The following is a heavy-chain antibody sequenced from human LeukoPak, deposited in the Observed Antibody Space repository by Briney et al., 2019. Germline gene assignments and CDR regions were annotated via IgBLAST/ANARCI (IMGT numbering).Heavy chain of an antibody. D-gene: IGHD3-3*01. V-gene: IGHV3-21*01. CDR1: GFTFSDYD. J-gene: IGHJ4*02. CDR2: ISSSSSYI. CDR3: ARDGITIAL. Sequence: PGTSLRLSCAGSGFTFSDYDMPWVRQAPGKGLEWVSSISSSSSYIYYADSVKGRFTISRDNAKNSLYLQMNSLRAEDTAVYYCARDGITIALGGQGTLVTVSS.